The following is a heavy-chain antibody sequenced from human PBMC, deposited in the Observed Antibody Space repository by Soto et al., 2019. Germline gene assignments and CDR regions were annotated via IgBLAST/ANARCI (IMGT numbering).Heavy chain of an antibody. J-gene: IGHJ4*02. Sequence: GASVKVSCKASGYTFTSYGISWVRQAPGQGLEWMGWISAYNGNTNYAQNLQGRVTMTTDRSTGTAYMELRSLRSDDTAVYYCARTGERWILGYYFDYWGQGTLVTVSS. CDR3: ARTGERWILGYYFDY. CDR1: GYTFTSYG. V-gene: IGHV1-18*01. D-gene: IGHD2-2*03. CDR2: ISAYNGNT.